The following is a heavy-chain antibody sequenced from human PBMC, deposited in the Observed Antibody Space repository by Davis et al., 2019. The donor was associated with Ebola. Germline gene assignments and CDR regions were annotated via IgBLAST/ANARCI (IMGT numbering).Heavy chain of an antibody. D-gene: IGHD3-10*01. CDR1: GFTFSDIW. Sequence: GESLKISCAASGFTFSDIWMSWVRQAPGMGLEWVANINHDGSEKYYVDSLNGRFTISRDNAKNSLFLQMNSLRDEDTAVYYCARAGSVGAVDYWGQGTLVTVSS. CDR3: ARAGSVGAVDY. CDR2: INHDGSEK. V-gene: IGHV3-7*01. J-gene: IGHJ4*02.